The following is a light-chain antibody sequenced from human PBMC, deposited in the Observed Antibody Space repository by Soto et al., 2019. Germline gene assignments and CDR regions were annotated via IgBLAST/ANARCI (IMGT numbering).Light chain of an antibody. CDR3: QSYDISLSGWV. V-gene: IGLV1-40*01. CDR2: GNS. CDR1: SSNIGAGYG. Sequence: QSVLTQPPSVSGAPGQRVTISCTGSSSNIGAGYGVHWYQQLPGTAPKLLIYGNSNRPSGVPDRFSGSKSGTSASLAITGLQAEDEADYYCQSYDISLSGWVFGGGTKLTVL. J-gene: IGLJ3*02.